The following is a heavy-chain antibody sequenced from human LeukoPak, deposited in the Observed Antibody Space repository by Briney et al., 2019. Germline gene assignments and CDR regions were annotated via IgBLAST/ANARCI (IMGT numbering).Heavy chain of an antibody. V-gene: IGHV3-23*01. CDR3: ARRPTSLGHFDV. Sequence: GGSLRLSCAASGFTFSEHAMSWVRQAPGKGLEWVSVISISGDGTYYADSVKGRFTISRDNSKNTLYMRMKSLRAEDTAVYYCARRPTSLGHFDVWGRGTLVTVSS. J-gene: IGHJ2*01. CDR2: ISISGDGT. CDR1: GFTFSEHA. D-gene: IGHD3-16*01.